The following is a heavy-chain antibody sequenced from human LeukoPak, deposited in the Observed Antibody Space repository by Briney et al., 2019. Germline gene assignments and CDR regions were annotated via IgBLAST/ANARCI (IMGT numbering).Heavy chain of an antibody. CDR3: ARAPQLDY. V-gene: IGHV1-69*13. J-gene: IGHJ4*02. CDR1: GYTFNNYD. CDR2: IIPIFGTA. Sequence: SVTVSCKASGYTFNNYDINWVRQAPGQGLEWMGGIIPIFGTANYAQKFQGRVTITADESTSTAYMELSSLRSEDTAVYYCARAPQLDYWGQGTLVTVSS.